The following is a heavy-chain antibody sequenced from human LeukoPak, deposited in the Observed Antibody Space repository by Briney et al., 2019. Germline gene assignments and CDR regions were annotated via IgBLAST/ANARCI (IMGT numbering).Heavy chain of an antibody. Sequence: PSETLSLTCTVSGGSISSYYWSWIRQPPGKGLEWIGYIYYSGCTNYNPSLKSRVTISVDTSKNQFSLKLSSVTAADTAVYYCARGGGIVGATYDYWGQGTLVTVSS. J-gene: IGHJ4*02. CDR3: ARGGGIVGATYDY. D-gene: IGHD1-26*01. CDR2: IYYSGCT. CDR1: GGSISSYY. V-gene: IGHV4-59*01.